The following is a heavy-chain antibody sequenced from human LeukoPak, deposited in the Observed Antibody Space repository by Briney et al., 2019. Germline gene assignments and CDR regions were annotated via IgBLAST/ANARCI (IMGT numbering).Heavy chain of an antibody. CDR3: VGDLLIGGGSWSVPSLDS. J-gene: IGHJ4*02. Sequence: PGGSLRLSCAASGFIFSNYWMHCVRQVPGKGLLWVSRINVDGSRKIYADSVKGRFAISRDNAKNTVSLQMNSLRVDDTAVYYCVGDLLIGGGSWSVPSLDSWGQGVLVTVSS. V-gene: IGHV3-74*01. D-gene: IGHD1-14*01. CDR1: GFIFSNYW. CDR2: INVDGSRK.